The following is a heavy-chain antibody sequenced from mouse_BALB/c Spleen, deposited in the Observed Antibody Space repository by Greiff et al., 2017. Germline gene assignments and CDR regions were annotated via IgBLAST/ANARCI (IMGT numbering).Heavy chain of an antibody. V-gene: IGHV3-6*02. D-gene: IGHD2-3*01. CDR3: ARGDGYYDFDY. CDR1: GFSITSGYF. J-gene: IGHJ2*01. CDR2: ISYDGSN. Sequence: EVQLQESGPGLVKPSQSLSLTCSVTGFSITSGYFWYLIRQFPGNQLECLGFISYDGSNNYNPSLKNRISITRDTSKNQFFLKLNSVTTEDTATYYCARGDGYYDFDYWGQGTTLTVSS.